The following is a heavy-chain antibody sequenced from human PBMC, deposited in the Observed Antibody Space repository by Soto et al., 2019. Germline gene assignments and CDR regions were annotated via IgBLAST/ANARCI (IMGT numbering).Heavy chain of an antibody. Sequence: QVQLVQSGAEVKKPGSSVKVSCKASGGTFSSYAISWVRQAPGQGLEWMGGIIPIFGTANYAQKFQGRVTITADEXTSXAXKELSSLRSEDTAVYYCARESCISTSCYGYYYGMDVWGQGTTVTVSS. V-gene: IGHV1-69*12. J-gene: IGHJ6*02. CDR3: ARESCISTSCYGYYYGMDV. D-gene: IGHD2-2*01. CDR1: GGTFSSYA. CDR2: IIPIFGTA.